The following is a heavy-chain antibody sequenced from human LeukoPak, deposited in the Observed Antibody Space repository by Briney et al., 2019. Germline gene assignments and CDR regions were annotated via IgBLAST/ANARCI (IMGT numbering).Heavy chain of an antibody. J-gene: IGHJ4*02. Sequence: GGSLRLSCAASGFTFSGSAMHWVRQASGKGLEWVGRIRSKANSYATAYAASVKGRFTISRDDSKNTAYLQMNSLKTEDTAVYYCTREGPYYDSSGYYLWGQGTLVTVSS. CDR1: GFTFSGSA. CDR3: TREGPYYDSSGYYL. CDR2: IRSKANSYAT. V-gene: IGHV3-73*01. D-gene: IGHD3-22*01.